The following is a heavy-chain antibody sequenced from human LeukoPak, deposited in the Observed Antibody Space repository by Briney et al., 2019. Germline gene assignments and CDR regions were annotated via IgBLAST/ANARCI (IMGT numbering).Heavy chain of an antibody. J-gene: IGHJ4*02. CDR1: GFTFKNYA. CDR3: AKDYTWEPAPSRFNF. D-gene: IGHD1-14*01. CDR2: VSGSGTTT. V-gene: IGHV3-23*01. Sequence: GGSLTLSCAASGFTFKNYAMTWVRQAPGKRREWVAGVSGSGTTTYYADSVKGRVNIPRDNSENMVEPPMDRLSGEDTAIYYCAKDYTWEPAPSRFNFWAQGTLVTVSA.